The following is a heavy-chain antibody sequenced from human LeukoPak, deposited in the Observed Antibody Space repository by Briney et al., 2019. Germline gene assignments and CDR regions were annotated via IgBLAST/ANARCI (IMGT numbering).Heavy chain of an antibody. V-gene: IGHV3-74*01. CDR2: ISGDGSST. J-gene: IGHJ4*02. Sequence: GGSLRLSCAASGFTFSNYWMRWVRQAPGKGLVWVSLISGDGSSTSYADSVKGRFTISKDNAKNTLSLQMNSLKTEDMAVYYCARGANQDLGYWGQGTLVTVSS. CDR1: GFTFSNYW. D-gene: IGHD3-10*01. CDR3: ARGANQDLGY.